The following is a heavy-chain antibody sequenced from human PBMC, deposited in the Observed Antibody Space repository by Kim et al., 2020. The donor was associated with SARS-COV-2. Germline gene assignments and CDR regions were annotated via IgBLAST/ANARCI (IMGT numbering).Heavy chain of an antibody. CDR1: GFTFSSYG. Sequence: GGSLRLSCAASGFTFSSYGMHWVRQAPGKGLEWVAVIWYDGSNKYYADSVKGRFTISRDNSKNTLYLQMNSLRAEDTAVYYCARSFTTVIDAFDIWGQGTMVTVSS. J-gene: IGHJ3*02. CDR3: ARSFTTVIDAFDI. V-gene: IGHV3-33*01. CDR2: IWYDGSNK. D-gene: IGHD4-17*01.